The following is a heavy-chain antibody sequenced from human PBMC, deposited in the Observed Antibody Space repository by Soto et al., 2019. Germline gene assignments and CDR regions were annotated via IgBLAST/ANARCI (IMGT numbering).Heavy chain of an antibody. CDR3: ARESEDLTSNFDY. CDR2: ISSTTNYI. J-gene: IGHJ4*02. CDR1: GFTFTRFS. Sequence: GGSLRLSCAASGFTFTRFSMNWVRQAPGKGLEWVSSISSTTNYIYYGDSMRGRFTISRDNAKNSLYLEMNSLRAEGTAVYYCARESEDLTSNFDYWGQGTLVTVSS. V-gene: IGHV3-21*06.